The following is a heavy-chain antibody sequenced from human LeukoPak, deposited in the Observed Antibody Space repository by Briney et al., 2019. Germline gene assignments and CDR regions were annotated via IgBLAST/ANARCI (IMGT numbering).Heavy chain of an antibody. CDR1: GGSFSGYY. J-gene: IGHJ4*02. CDR2: INHSGST. CDR3: ARGSLPWIHFDY. V-gene: IGHV4-34*01. D-gene: IGHD1-1*01. Sequence: PSETLSLTCAVYGGSFSGYYWSWIRQPPGKGLEWIGEINHSGSTNYNPSLKSRVTISVDTSKNQFSLKLSSVTAADTAVYYCARGSLPWIHFDYWGQGTLVTASS.